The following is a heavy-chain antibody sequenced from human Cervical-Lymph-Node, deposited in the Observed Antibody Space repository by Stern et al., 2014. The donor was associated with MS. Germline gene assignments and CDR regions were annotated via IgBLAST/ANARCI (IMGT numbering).Heavy chain of an antibody. J-gene: IGHJ4*02. CDR3: ARSWEPPTLDY. CDR1: GFPVSYNY. CDR2: LFRGGST. D-gene: IGHD1-26*01. Sequence: VQLVESGGGLVQPGGSLRLSCAASGFPVSYNYTSWVRQAPGKGLEWVSVLFRGGSTYYADSVKGRFTISRDSSKNTLYLQMNSLRVEDTAVYYCARSWEPPTLDYWGQGTLVTVSS. V-gene: IGHV3-66*02.